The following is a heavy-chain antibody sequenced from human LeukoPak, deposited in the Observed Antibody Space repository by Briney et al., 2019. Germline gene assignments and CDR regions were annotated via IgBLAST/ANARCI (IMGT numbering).Heavy chain of an antibody. Sequence: PWETLSLTCTVSGGSMNTYYWTWIRQSAGKGLEWLWRMYNSGGTTYNSPLYSPSLSRRLTMLVGGAKNQFSLRLKSVTAADTAVYFCARERDHGYSYGFVFVAWGKGSLVTVSS. CDR1: GGSMNTYY. V-gene: IGHV4-4*07. J-gene: IGHJ4*02. D-gene: IGHD5-18*01. CDR3: ARERDHGYSYGFVFVA. CDR2: MYNSGGT.